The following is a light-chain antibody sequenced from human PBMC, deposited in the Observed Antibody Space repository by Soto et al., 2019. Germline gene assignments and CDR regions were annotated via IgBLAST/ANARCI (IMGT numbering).Light chain of an antibody. V-gene: IGLV4-69*01. CDR2: LNNDGSH. CDR3: QTWGSGSGV. Sequence: QPVLTQSASASASLGASVKLTCTLSSGHSSHAIAWHQLQPEKGPRYLMKLNNDGSHSKGDGIPDRFTGSSSGAERYLTISSLQSEDEADYYCQTWGSGSGVFGGGTRLTVL. CDR1: SGHSSHA. J-gene: IGLJ3*02.